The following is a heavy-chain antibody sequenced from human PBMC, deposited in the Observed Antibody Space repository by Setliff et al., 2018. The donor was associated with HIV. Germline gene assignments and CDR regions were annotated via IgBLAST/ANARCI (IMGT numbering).Heavy chain of an antibody. CDR3: ARGKYYFDSGTPSYFDY. Sequence: SETLSLTCAVYGGSFSGYFWSWIRQPPGKGLEWIGEINHDGITNYNPSLKSRVTVSVDTSKSQFSLKLSSVTAADTAVYYCARGKYYFDSGTPSYFDYWGQGSLVTAPQ. CDR2: INHDGIT. D-gene: IGHD3-10*01. V-gene: IGHV4-34*01. CDR1: GGSFSGYF. J-gene: IGHJ4*02.